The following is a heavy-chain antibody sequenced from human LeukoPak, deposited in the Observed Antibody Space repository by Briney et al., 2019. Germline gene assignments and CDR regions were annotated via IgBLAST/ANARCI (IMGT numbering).Heavy chain of an antibody. CDR3: ASGVNDYGDFYFDY. V-gene: IGHV1-2*02. CDR2: INPKSGGT. Sequence: GASVKLSCKASGYTFTGYYMHWVRQAPGQGLEWMGWINPKSGGTNYAQKFQGRVTMTRDTSITTAYMELSRLRSDDMAVYYCASGVNDYGDFYFDYWGQGTLVTVSS. CDR1: GYTFTGYY. D-gene: IGHD4-17*01. J-gene: IGHJ4*02.